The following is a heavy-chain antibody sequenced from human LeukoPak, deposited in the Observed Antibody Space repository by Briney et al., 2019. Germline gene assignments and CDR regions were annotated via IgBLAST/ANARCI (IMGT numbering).Heavy chain of an antibody. CDR1: GGSISSGGYY. D-gene: IGHD4-23*01. J-gene: IGHJ3*02. CDR3: ARVPDYGGNARLDAFDI. V-gene: IGHV4-61*08. Sequence: PSETLSLTCTVSGGSISSGGYYWSWIRQHPGKGLEWIGYIYYSGSTNYNPSLKSRVTISVDTSKNQFSLKLSSVTAADTAVYYCARVPDYGGNARLDAFDIWGQGTMVTVSS. CDR2: IYYSGST.